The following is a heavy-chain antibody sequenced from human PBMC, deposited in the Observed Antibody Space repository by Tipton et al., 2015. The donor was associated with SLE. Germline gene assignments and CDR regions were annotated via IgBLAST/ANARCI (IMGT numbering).Heavy chain of an antibody. Sequence: TLSLTCSVSGDSISSGGYYWTWIRQAPGKGLEWIGEVNHRGGTNYNPSLKSRVSISVDTSKNQFSLKLSSVTAADSAVYYCARGRLVFPFDYWGQGTLVTVSS. J-gene: IGHJ4*02. CDR2: VNHRGGT. CDR1: GDSISSGGYY. D-gene: IGHD6-19*01. CDR3: ARGRLVFPFDY. V-gene: IGHV4-61*08.